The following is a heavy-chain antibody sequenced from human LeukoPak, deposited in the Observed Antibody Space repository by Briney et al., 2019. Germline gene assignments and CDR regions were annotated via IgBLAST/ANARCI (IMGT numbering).Heavy chain of an antibody. CDR1: GFTFDDHA. Sequence: GGSLRLSCAASGFTFDDHAMHWVRQAPGKGLEWVSGISWNSGSIGYADSVKGRFTISRDNAKNSLYLQMNSLRAEDTALYYCAKTNVKDWVAAAPHYWGQGTLVTVSS. D-gene: IGHD2-2*01. V-gene: IGHV3-9*01. J-gene: IGHJ4*02. CDR2: ISWNSGSI. CDR3: AKTNVKDWVAAAPHY.